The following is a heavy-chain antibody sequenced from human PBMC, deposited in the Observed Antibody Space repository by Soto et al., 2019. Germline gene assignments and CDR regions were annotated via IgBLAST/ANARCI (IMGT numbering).Heavy chain of an antibody. CDR1: GGSISSYY. V-gene: IGHV4-59*01. D-gene: IGHD3-22*01. CDR2: IYYSGST. CDR3: ARGRRDSSGYYLNNWFDP. Sequence: SETLSLTCTVSGGSISSYYWSWIRQPPGKGLEWIGYIYYSGSTNYNPSLKSRVTISVDTSKNQFSLKLSSVTAADTAVYYCARGRRDSSGYYLNNWFDPWGQGTLVTVSS. J-gene: IGHJ5*02.